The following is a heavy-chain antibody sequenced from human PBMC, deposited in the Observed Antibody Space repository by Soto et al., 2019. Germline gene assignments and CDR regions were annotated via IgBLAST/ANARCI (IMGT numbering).Heavy chain of an antibody. V-gene: IGHV4-4*02. Sequence: SETLSLTCAVSGDSMTNTNWWSWVRQPPGKGLEWIGEIYHSGSTNYNPSLRSRVTMSVDKSKNQFSLNLTYVTAADTAVYYCAKRSLRRLRFVETHWGQGTLVTVSS. CDR1: GDSMTNTNW. J-gene: IGHJ4*02. CDR3: AKRSLRRLRFVETH. D-gene: IGHD3-3*01. CDR2: IYHSGST.